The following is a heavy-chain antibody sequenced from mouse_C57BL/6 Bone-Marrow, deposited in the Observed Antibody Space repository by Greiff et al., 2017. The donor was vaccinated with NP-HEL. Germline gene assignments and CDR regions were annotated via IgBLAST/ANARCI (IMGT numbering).Heavy chain of an antibody. D-gene: IGHD1-1*01. CDR3: ARPPYYGSSYWYFDV. CDR2: IYPGDGDT. Sequence: VQRVESGPELVKPGASVKISCKASGYAFSSSWMNWVKQRPGKGLEWIGRIYPGDGDTNYNGKFKGKATLTADKSSSTDYMQLSSLTSEDSAVYFCARPPYYGSSYWYFDVWGTGTTVTVSS. CDR1: GYAFSSSW. J-gene: IGHJ1*03. V-gene: IGHV1-82*01.